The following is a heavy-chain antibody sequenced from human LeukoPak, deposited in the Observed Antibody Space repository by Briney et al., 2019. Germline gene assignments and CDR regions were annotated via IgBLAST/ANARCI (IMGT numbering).Heavy chain of an antibody. CDR2: IYYSGST. D-gene: IGHD6-19*01. J-gene: IGHJ3*02. CDR1: GGSISSYY. Sequence: PSETLSLTCTVSGGSISSYYWSWIRQPPGKGLEWIGYIYYSGSTNHNPSLKSRVTISVDTSKNQFSLKLSSVTAADTAVYYCAREAVAGTRYTFDIWGQGTMVTVSS. CDR3: AREAVAGTRYTFDI. V-gene: IGHV4-59*01.